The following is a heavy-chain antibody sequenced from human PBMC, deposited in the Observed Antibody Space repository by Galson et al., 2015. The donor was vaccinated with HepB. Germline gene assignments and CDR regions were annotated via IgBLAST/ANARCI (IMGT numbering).Heavy chain of an antibody. J-gene: IGHJ4*02. V-gene: IGHV3-23*01. CDR1: GFTFNTYA. CDR3: VKYFQSGAMAFDY. D-gene: IGHD3-9*01. Sequence: SLRLSCAASGFTFNTYAMSWVRQAPGKGLEWVSTITTSGSKTYHADSVKGRFTISRDNSKNTLYLQMNSLRAEDTATYFCVKYFQSGAMAFDYWGQGMLVTVSS. CDR2: ITTSGSKT.